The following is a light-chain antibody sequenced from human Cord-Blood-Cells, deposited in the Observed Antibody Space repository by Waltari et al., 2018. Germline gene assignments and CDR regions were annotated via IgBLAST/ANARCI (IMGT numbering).Light chain of an antibody. CDR2: DVS. V-gene: IGLV2-11*01. J-gene: IGLJ1*01. CDR3: CSYAGSYV. CDR1: SSAAGSDNS. Sequence: QFALTPPRTLPQSPGKPVTPSCTATSSAAGSDNSASWYQQHPGKAPKLMIYDVSKRPSGVPDRFSGSKSGNTASLTISGLQAEDEADYYCCSYAGSYVFGTGTKVTVL.